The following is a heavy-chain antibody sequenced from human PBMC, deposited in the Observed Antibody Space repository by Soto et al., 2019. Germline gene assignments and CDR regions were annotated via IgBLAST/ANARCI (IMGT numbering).Heavy chain of an antibody. D-gene: IGHD6-19*01. Sequence: QVQLVESGGGVVQPGRSLRLSCAASGFTLSSYGMHWVRQAPGKGLEWVAVIWSDGSTKYYADSVKGRFTISRDNSENALYLQMNSLRAEDTAVYYCAREVAVGGHPPGGAFHIWGQGTMVTVSS. CDR3: AREVAVGGHPPGGAFHI. J-gene: IGHJ3*02. CDR2: IWSDGSTK. CDR1: GFTLSSYG. V-gene: IGHV3-33*01.